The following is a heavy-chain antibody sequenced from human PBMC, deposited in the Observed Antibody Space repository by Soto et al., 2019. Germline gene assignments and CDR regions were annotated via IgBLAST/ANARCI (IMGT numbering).Heavy chain of an antibody. CDR1: GFTFSAYT. CDR3: VREDGKVGTNSAFDY. V-gene: IGHV3-21*01. D-gene: IGHD1-26*01. Sequence: GGSLSLSCASSGFTFSAYTMNWVRQAPGKGLEWVSSINGRGNYIYYAESVKGRFTISRDNAKNSLYLQMDRLRAEDTALYYCVREDGKVGTNSAFDYWGLGALVTVSS. CDR2: INGRGNYI. J-gene: IGHJ4*02.